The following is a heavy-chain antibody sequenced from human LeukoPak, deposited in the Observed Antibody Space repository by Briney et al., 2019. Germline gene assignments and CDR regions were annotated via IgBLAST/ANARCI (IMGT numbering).Heavy chain of an antibody. J-gene: IGHJ4*02. CDR2: IYYSGST. CDR3: ARHKGTTGMWSF. D-gene: IGHD1-1*01. CDR1: GGSINSSSYY. Sequence: SETLSLTCTVSGGSINSSSYYWGWIRQPAGKGLEWIGSIYYSGSTYYNPSLKSRVTISVDTSKNQFSLKLSSVTAADTAVYYCARHKGTTGMWSFGGQGTLVTVSS. V-gene: IGHV4-39*01.